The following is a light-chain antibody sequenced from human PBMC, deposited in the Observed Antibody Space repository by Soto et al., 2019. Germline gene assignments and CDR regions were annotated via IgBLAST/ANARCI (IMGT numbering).Light chain of an antibody. V-gene: IGKV3-20*01. CDR3: HQYDTSLFT. J-gene: IGKJ3*01. Sequence: EIVLTQSPGTLSLSPGERATLSCRASQSISSSYLAWYQQKPGQAPRLLIYDVSNRATGIPDRFSGRGSGTDFILTISRLEPEDSAVYYCHQYDTSLFTFGPGTKVDIK. CDR1: QSISSSY. CDR2: DVS.